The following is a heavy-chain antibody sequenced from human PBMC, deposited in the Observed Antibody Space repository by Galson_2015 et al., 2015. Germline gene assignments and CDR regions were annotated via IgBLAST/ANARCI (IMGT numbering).Heavy chain of an antibody. CDR3: ASPYSSGAFDI. J-gene: IGHJ3*02. CDR1: GFTFSSYA. D-gene: IGHD6-25*01. Sequence: SLRLSCAASGFTFSSYAMHWVRQAPGKGLEWVAVISYDGSNKYYADSVKGRFTISRDNSKNTLYLQMNSLRAEDTAVYYCASPYSSGAFDIWGQGTMVTVSS. CDR2: ISYDGSNK. V-gene: IGHV3-30*01.